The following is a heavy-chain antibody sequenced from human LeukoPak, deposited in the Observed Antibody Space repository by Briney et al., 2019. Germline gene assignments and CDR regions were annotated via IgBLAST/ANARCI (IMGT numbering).Heavy chain of an antibody. D-gene: IGHD6-13*01. CDR3: ARASDSSSAPPAFDP. V-gene: IGHV1-8*01. J-gene: IGHJ5*02. CDR1: GYTSTSYD. Sequence: ASVKVSCKASGYTSTSYDINWVRQATGQGLEWMGWMNPNSGNTGYAQKFQGRVTMTRNTSISTAYMELSSLRSEDTAVYYCARASDSSSAPPAFDPWGQGTLVTVSS. CDR2: MNPNSGNT.